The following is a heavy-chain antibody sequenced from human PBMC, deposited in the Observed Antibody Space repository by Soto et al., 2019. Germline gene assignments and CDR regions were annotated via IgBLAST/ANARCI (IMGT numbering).Heavy chain of an antibody. CDR2: ISFDGNDK. V-gene: IGHV3-30-3*01. Sequence: QVQLVESGGGVVQPGRSLRLSCAASGFPFSPYTMHWVRQTPGKGLERVAAISFDGNDKYYTDSVEGRFTISRDNSKNTLFLQMNSLRAEDTALYFCARGGGFCGADCYKGGIDYWGQGTLVTVSS. CDR3: ARGGGFCGADCYKGGIDY. D-gene: IGHD2-21*02. CDR1: GFPFSPYT. J-gene: IGHJ4*02.